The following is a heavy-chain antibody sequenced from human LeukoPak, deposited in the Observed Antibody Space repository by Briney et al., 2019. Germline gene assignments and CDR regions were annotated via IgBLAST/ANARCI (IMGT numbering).Heavy chain of an antibody. J-gene: IGHJ6*03. CDR1: GYSISSGYY. CDR3: ATGVSSFYGSGSYYNYYYYYYMDV. D-gene: IGHD3-10*01. V-gene: IGHV4-38-2*02. CDR2: IYHSGST. Sequence: PSETLSLTCTVSGYSISSGYYWGWIRQPPGKGLEWIGSIYHSGSTYYNPSLKSRVTISVDTSKNQFSLKLSSVTAADTAVYYCATGVSSFYGSGSYYNYYYYYYMDVWGKGTTVTVSS.